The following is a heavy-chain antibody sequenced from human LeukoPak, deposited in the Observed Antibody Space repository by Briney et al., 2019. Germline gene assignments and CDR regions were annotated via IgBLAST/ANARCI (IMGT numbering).Heavy chain of an antibody. V-gene: IGHV3-7*03. CDR3: ARDLPYYDILTGYYLSNAFDI. D-gene: IGHD3-9*01. J-gene: IGHJ3*02. CDR2: IKQDGSEK. Sequence: GGSLRLSCAASGFTFSSYWMSWVRQAPGKGLEWVANIKQDGSEKYYVDSVKGRFTISRDNAKNSLYLQMNSLRAGDTAVYYCARDLPYYDILTGYYLSNAFDIWGQGTMVTVSS. CDR1: GFTFSSYW.